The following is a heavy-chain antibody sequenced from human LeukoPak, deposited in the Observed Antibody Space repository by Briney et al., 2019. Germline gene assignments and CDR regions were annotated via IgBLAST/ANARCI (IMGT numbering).Heavy chain of an antibody. V-gene: IGHV3-21*01. D-gene: IGHD4-11*01. CDR3: ARVVATVTTPGGFDP. J-gene: IGHJ5*02. CDR1: GFTFSSHS. CDR2: ISSSSSYI. Sequence: PGGSLRLSCAASGFTFSSHSMNWVRQAPGKGLEWGSSISSSSSYIYYADSVKGRFTISRDNAKNSLYLPMNMLRAEDTAVYYCARVVATVTTPGGFDPCGQGTLVTVSS.